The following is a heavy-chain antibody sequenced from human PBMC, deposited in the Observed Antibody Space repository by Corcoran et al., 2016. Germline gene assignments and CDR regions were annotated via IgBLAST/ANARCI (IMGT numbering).Heavy chain of an antibody. V-gene: IGHV5-10-1*03. CDR3: ARLLTDGGGAAGTNCYYYGRDV. D-gene: IGHD6-13*01. Sequence: EVQLVQSGAEVKKPGASLRISCKGSGYSFTSYWISWVRQMPGKGLDWMGRIDPSDSYTNYSPSSQGHVTLPADKSISTAYLQWSSLKASDTAMYCCARLLTDGGGAAGTNCYYYGRDVWGQGPTVSVSS. J-gene: IGHJ6*02. CDR2: IDPSDSYT. CDR1: GYSFTSYW.